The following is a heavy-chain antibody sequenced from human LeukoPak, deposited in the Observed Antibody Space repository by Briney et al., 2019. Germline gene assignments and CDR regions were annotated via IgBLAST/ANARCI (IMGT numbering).Heavy chain of an antibody. Sequence: PSETLSLTCTVSGGSISSSSYYWGWIRQPPGKGLEWIGRIYPSGSTNYNPSLKSRVTISLDTSKNQFSLKLSSVTAADTAVYYCARDVLAAPGTLDYWGQGALVTVSS. J-gene: IGHJ4*02. V-gene: IGHV4-39*07. D-gene: IGHD6-13*01. CDR1: GGSISSSSYY. CDR3: ARDVLAAPGTLDY. CDR2: IYPSGST.